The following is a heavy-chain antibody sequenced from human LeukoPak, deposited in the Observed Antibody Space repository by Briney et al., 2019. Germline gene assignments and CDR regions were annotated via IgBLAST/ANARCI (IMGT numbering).Heavy chain of an antibody. CDR2: IYYSGST. D-gene: IGHD3-22*01. CDR3: ARGGRDCYDSTHLDY. V-gene: IGHV4-59*01. Sequence: SETLSLTCTVSGGSISSYYWSWIRQPPGKGLEWIGYIYYSGSTNYNPSLKSRVTISVDTSKNQFSLKLSSVTAADTAVYYCARGGRDCYDSTHLDYWGQGTLVTVSS. CDR1: GGSISSYY. J-gene: IGHJ4*02.